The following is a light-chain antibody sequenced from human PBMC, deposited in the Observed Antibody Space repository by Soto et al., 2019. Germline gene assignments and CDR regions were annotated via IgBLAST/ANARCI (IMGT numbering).Light chain of an antibody. J-gene: IGLJ1*01. CDR3: TSYTSISTYV. CDR2: DVS. CDR1: SSDIGDYNY. Sequence: QSALTQPASVSGSPGQSITISCTGTSSDIGDYNYVSWYQQHPGKAPKVMIYDVSNRPSGVSNRFSGSKSGNTASLTISGLQAEDEADYYCTSYTSISTYVFGTGTKVTVL. V-gene: IGLV2-14*01.